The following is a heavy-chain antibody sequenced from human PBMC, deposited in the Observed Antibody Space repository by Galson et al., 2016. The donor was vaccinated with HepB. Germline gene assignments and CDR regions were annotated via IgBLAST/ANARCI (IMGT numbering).Heavy chain of an antibody. CDR2: ISSSAATS. V-gene: IGHV3-23*01. J-gene: IGHJ5*02. CDR3: ATGGAVAATGRFDP. CDR1: GFTFSSYA. D-gene: IGHD6-19*01. Sequence: SLRLSCAASGFTFSSYAMSWVRQAPGTRLEWVSVISSSAATSFYADSVKGRFTISRDNSKNTVYLQMNSLKADDTAIYHCATGGAVAATGRFDPLGQGTLVTVSS.